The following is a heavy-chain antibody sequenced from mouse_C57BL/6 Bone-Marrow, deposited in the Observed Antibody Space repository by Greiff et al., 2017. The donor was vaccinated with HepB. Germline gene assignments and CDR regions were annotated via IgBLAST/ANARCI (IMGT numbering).Heavy chain of an antibody. D-gene: IGHD2-2*01. J-gene: IGHJ1*03. CDR3: ARGGNLLWLRRRYFDV. V-gene: IGHV1-19*01. Sequence: VQLQQSGPVLVKPGASVKMSCKASGYTFTDYYMNWVKQSHGKSLEWIGVINPYNGGTSYNQKFKGKATLTVDKSSSTAYMELNSLTSEDSAVYYCARGGNLLWLRRRYFDVWGTGTTVTVSS. CDR1: GYTFTDYY. CDR2: INPYNGGT.